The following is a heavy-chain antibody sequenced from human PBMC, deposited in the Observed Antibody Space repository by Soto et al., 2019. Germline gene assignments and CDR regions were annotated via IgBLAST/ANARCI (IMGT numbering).Heavy chain of an antibody. Sequence: APVKVSCKASGYTFTSYGISWVRQAPGQGLEWMGWISAYNGNTNYAQKLQGRVTMTTDTSTSTAYMELRSLRSDDTAVYYCARTYYYSDYNYYYYYYMDVWGKGTTVTVSS. CDR2: ISAYNGNT. J-gene: IGHJ6*03. V-gene: IGHV1-18*01. CDR1: GYTFTSYG. D-gene: IGHD4-17*01. CDR3: ARTYYYSDYNYYYYYYMDV.